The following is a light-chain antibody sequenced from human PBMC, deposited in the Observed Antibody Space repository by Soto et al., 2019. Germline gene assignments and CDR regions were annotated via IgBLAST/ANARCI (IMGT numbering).Light chain of an antibody. CDR2: DST. CDR1: EDINNY. V-gene: IGKV1-33*01. J-gene: IGKJ5*01. Sequence: DIQMTQSPSSLSASVGDRVTITCQASEDINNYLNWYQQKPGKATKLLIFDSTNLETWVPLSVSGIGSRTHFSFTITSLKPDDFATYYCHQYESLPPTFGLGTRLEIK. CDR3: HQYESLPPT.